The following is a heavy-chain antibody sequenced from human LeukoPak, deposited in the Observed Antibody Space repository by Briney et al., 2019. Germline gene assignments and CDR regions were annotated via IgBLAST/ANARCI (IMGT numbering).Heavy chain of an antibody. CDR2: IYYSGST. CDR1: GGSISSSSYY. CDR3: ASVALDV. Sequence: SETLSLTCTASGGSISSSSYYWGWIRQPPGKGLEWIGSIYYSGSTYYNPSLKSRVTISVDTSKNQFSLKLSSVTAADTAVYYCASVALDVWGKGTTVTVSS. V-gene: IGHV4-39*01. J-gene: IGHJ6*04.